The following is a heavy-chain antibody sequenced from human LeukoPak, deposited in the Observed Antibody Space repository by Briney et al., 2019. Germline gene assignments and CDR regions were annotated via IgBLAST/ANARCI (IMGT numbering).Heavy chain of an antibody. CDR2: VYHSGLT. Sequence: SETLSPTCVVSGASVSTNNWWKWVRQAPGKGLEWIGEVYHSGLTNYSPSLKSRVSMSIDKSKNIFSLNLTSVTAADTAVYYCARGYCTGGNCYSFGYWGQGTLVIVSS. CDR1: GASVSTNNW. J-gene: IGHJ4*02. D-gene: IGHD2-8*02. CDR3: ARGYCTGGNCYSFGY. V-gene: IGHV4/OR15-8*02.